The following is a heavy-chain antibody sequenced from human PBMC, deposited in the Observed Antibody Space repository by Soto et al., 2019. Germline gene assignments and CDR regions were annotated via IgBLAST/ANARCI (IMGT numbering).Heavy chain of an antibody. D-gene: IGHD1-26*01. CDR3: EREGFSVSDLPY. Sequence: QVQLVQSGAEVKKPGSSVKVSCKASGGTFGSYGITWVRQAPGQGLEWVGGIIPIFGTGNYAQKFQGRATITADESTSTVYMELSSLRSDYTAVYYCEREGFSVSDLPYWSKGTLVTDSS. V-gene: IGHV1-69*01. CDR2: IIPIFGTG. J-gene: IGHJ4*02. CDR1: GGTFGSYG.